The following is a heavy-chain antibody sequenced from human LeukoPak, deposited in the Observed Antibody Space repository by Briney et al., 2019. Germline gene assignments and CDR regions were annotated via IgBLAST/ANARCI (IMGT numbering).Heavy chain of an antibody. V-gene: IGHV1-18*01. CDR2: IKVGEGNT. CDR3: SRSSDTTSWYYFDH. D-gene: IGHD2/OR15-2a*01. Sequence: GASVKVSCKPSGYTFTSFGITWVRQAPGQGPEWMGWIKVGEGNTHFAQKFQDRVSMTRDISSNTAFLELRKLRSDDTAVYFCSRSSDTTSWYYFDHWGQGTLVTVSS. CDR1: GYTFTSFG. J-gene: IGHJ4*02.